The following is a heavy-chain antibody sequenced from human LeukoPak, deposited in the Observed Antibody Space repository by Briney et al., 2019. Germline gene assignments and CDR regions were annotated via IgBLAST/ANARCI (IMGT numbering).Heavy chain of an antibody. J-gene: IGHJ4*02. Sequence: GGSLRLSCAASGFTFSSYSMNWVRQAPGKGLEWVSYISGTSSLIYYADSVKGRFTISRDNAKNSLYLQMNSLRDEDTAVYYCVRDQFFSFDYWGQGTLVTVSS. CDR3: VRDQFFSFDY. D-gene: IGHD3-3*01. CDR1: GFTFSSYS. CDR2: ISGTSSLI. V-gene: IGHV3-48*02.